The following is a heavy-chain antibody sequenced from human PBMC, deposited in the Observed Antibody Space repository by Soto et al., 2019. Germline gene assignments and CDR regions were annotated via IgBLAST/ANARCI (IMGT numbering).Heavy chain of an antibody. V-gene: IGHV4-59*01. Sequence: QVQLQESGPGLVKPSETLSLTCTVSGGSISSYYWSWIRQPPGKGLEWIGYIHYSGSTKYNPSLKSRVTISVDTSKNQSSLKLSSVTAADTAVYYCARDRGGVASNWFDPWGQGTLVTVSS. CDR1: GGSISSYY. CDR3: ARDRGGVASNWFDP. J-gene: IGHJ5*02. D-gene: IGHD3-10*01. CDR2: IHYSGST.